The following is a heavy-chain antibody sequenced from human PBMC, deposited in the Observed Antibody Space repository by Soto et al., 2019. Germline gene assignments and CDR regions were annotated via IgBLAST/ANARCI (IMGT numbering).Heavy chain of an antibody. CDR1: GYTFTSYG. CDR2: ISAYNGNT. J-gene: IGHJ6*02. Sequence: QAQLVQSGAEVKKPGASVKVSCKASGYTFTSYGINWVRQAPGQGLERMGWISAYNGNTNYAQKLQGRVTMTTDTSTSTAYMELRSLRSDDTAVYYCARVELLWFGELLRMDVWGQGTTVTVSS. V-gene: IGHV1-18*01. CDR3: ARVELLWFGELLRMDV. D-gene: IGHD3-10*01.